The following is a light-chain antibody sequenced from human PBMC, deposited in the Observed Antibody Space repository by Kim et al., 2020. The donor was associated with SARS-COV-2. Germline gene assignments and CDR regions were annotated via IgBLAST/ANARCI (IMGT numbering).Light chain of an antibody. CDR3: QQSFTAPFT. CDR2: AAS. V-gene: IGKV1-39*01. Sequence: DIQMTQSPPSLSASVGDRVTITCRASQSIRSYLNWYQQKPGKAPKLLIYAASSLQSGVPSRFTGSGSGTDFTLSISSLQPEDFATYYCQQSFTAPFTFGRGTKLEI. J-gene: IGKJ2*01. CDR1: QSIRSY.